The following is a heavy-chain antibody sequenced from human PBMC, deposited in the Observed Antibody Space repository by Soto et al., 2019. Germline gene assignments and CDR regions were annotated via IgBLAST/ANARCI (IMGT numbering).Heavy chain of an antibody. CDR1: GGSFSGYY. CDR2: IRNRGQSHIA. V-gene: IGHV3-72*01. J-gene: IGHJ4*02. CDR3: ARDTYTALDY. D-gene: IGHD2-2*02. Sequence: VQLQQWGAGLLKPSETLSLTCAVYGGSFSGYYWSWIRQPPGKGLEWVGRIRNRGQSHIADYAASVKGRFTMSRDDSENSLHLQMNSLKTEDTAVYYCARDTYTALDYWGQGTLVTVSS.